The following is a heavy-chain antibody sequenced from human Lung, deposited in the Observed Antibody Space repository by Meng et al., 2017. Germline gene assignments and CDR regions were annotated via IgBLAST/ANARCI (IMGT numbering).Heavy chain of an antibody. D-gene: IGHD3-16*01. CDR2: IYSSGST. J-gene: IGHJ5*02. Sequence: GQLQGPGPGLVKASGTLPLTCTVSGGSINNYYWSWIRQPAGKGLEWIGRIYSSGSTDYNPSLRSRVTMSVDTSKNQFSLKLTSVTAADTAVYYCTRQFFDYVWGSYRPNWFDAWGQGTLVTVSS. CDR1: GGSINNYY. CDR3: TRQFFDYVWGSYRPNWFDA. V-gene: IGHV4-4*07.